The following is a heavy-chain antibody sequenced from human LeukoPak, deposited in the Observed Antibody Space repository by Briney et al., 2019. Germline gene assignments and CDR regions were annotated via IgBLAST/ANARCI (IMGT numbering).Heavy chain of an antibody. J-gene: IGHJ5*02. V-gene: IGHV4-34*01. D-gene: IGHD3-3*01. Sequence: KPGGTLRLSCEASGFTFTSYGMSWVRQAPGKGLEWIGEINHSGSTNYNPSLKSRVTISVDTSKNQFSLKLSSVTAADTAVYYCAREGTFWSGFRFDPWGQGTLVTVSS. CDR2: INHSGST. CDR3: AREGTFWSGFRFDP. CDR1: GFTFTSYG.